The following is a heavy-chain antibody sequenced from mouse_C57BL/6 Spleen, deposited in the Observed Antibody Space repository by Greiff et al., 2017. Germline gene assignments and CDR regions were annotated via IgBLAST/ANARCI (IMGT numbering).Heavy chain of an antibody. CDR3: ARKYSDYWYFDV. CDR2: IHPNSGST. J-gene: IGHJ1*03. D-gene: IGHD2-12*01. V-gene: IGHV1-64*01. CDR1: GYTFTSYW. Sequence: QAQLQQPGAELVKPGASVKLSCKASGYTFTSYWMHWVKQRPGQGLEWIGMIHPNSGSTNYNEKFKSKATLTVDKSSSTAYMQLSSLTSEDSAVYYCARKYSDYWYFDVWGTGTTVTVSS.